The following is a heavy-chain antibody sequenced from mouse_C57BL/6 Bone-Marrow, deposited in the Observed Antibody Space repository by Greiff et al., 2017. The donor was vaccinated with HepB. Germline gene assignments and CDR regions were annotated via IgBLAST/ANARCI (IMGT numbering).Heavy chain of an antibody. CDR3: ARSIYYDYDKVFAY. CDR2: IHPNSGST. V-gene: IGHV1-64*01. D-gene: IGHD2-4*01. J-gene: IGHJ3*01. Sequence: VQLQQPGAELVKPGASVKLSCKASGYTFTSYWMHWVKQMPGQGLEWIGMIHPNSGSTNYNEKFKSKATLTVDKSSSTAYMQLSSLTSEDSAVYYCARSIYYDYDKVFAYWGQGTLVTVSA. CDR1: GYTFTSYW.